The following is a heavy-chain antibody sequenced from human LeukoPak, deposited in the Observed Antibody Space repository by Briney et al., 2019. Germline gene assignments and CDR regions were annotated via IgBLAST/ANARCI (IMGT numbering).Heavy chain of an antibody. J-gene: IGHJ4*02. CDR1: GNYW. CDR3: VSSYETY. D-gene: IGHD2-2*01. Sequence: GGSLRLSCAASGNYWMHWVRQAPGKGLVWVSHINSDGSWTGYADSVKGRFTISKDNAKNTVYLQMNNLRAEDTAVYYCVSSYETYWGRGTLVTVSS. V-gene: IGHV3-74*01. CDR2: INSDGSWT.